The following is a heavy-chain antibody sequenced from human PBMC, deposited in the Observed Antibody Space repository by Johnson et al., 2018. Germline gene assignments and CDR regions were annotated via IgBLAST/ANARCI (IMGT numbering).Heavy chain of an antibody. Sequence: EVQLLESGGGLVQPGGSLRLSCAASGFTFSSYAMSWVRQAPGKGLEWVSAISGSGGSTYYADSVKGRFTISRDNSKNTLYLQMNSLRAEDTAVYYCGYSGYDPMAYYYYMDVWGKGTTVTVSS. CDR1: GFTFSSYA. CDR3: GYSGYDPMAYYYYMDV. D-gene: IGHD5-12*01. CDR2: ISGSGGST. J-gene: IGHJ6*03. V-gene: IGHV3-23*01.